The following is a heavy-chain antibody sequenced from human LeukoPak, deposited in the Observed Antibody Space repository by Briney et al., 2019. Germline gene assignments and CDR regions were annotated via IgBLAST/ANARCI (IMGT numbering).Heavy chain of an antibody. V-gene: IGHV4-31*03. CDR2: IYYSGST. J-gene: IGHJ6*02. D-gene: IGHD6-13*01. CDR3: ARDRPSSSWYNGGMDV. CDR1: GGSISSGGYY. Sequence: RPSETLSLTCTVSGGSISSGGYYWSWIRQHPGKGLEWIGYIYYSGSTYYNPSLKSRVTISVDTSKNQFSLKLSSVTAADTAVYYCARDRPSSSWYNGGMDVWGQGTTVTVSS.